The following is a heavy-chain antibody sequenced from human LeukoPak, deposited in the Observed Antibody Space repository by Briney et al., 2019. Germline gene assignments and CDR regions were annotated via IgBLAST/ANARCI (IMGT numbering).Heavy chain of an antibody. CDR2: IYPGDSDT. D-gene: IGHD6-19*01. CDR3: ARVIAVAGTDFDY. J-gene: IGHJ4*02. V-gene: IGHV5-51*01. Sequence: GESLKISCKGSGYSFTSYWIGWVRQMPGKGREWMGIIYPGDSDTRYSPSFQGQVTISADKSISTAYLQWSSLKASDTAMYYCARVIAVAGTDFDYWGQGTLITVSS. CDR1: GYSFTSYW.